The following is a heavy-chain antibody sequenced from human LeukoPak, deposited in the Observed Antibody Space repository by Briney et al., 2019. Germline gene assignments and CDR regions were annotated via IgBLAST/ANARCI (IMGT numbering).Heavy chain of an antibody. V-gene: IGHV4-4*02. CDR2: VNLQGST. CDR1: GGSITQTNY. CDR3: ARDGRYNWNVDDYYYGVDV. D-gene: IGHD1-1*01. J-gene: IGHJ6*02. Sequence: PSGTLSLTCDVSGGSITQTNYWTWVRQPPGKGLECIGEVNLQGSTDYNPSLMRRVAISVDTSANHVSLQLTSVTAADTAVYYCARDGRYNWNVDDYYYGVDVWGQGTTVTVSS.